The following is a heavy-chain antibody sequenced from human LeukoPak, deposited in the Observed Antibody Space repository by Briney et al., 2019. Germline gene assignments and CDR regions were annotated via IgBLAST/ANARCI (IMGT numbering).Heavy chain of an antibody. CDR2: IRYDGSNK. D-gene: IGHD3-10*01. V-gene: IGHV3-30*02. J-gene: IGHJ4*02. Sequence: GRCLSLAWAVAGFTLSLYGMDWGRHAPGKGLGWVAFIRYDGSNKYYADSVKGRFTISRDNSKNTLYLQMNSLRAEDTAVYYCAKDRAMVRGVIITTDYWGQGTLVTVSS. CDR3: AKDRAMVRGVIITTDY. CDR1: GFTLSLYG.